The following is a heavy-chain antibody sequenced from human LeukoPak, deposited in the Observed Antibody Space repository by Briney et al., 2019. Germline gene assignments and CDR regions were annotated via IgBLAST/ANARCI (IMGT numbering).Heavy chain of an antibody. J-gene: IGHJ5*02. Sequence: PGESLRLSCAATGFTFSNYWMSWVRQAPGKGLEWVANIKQDGSEKYYVDSVKGRFTISRDNAKNSLFLQMNSLRAEDTAVYYCARDRSLASWGQGTLVTVSS. CDR2: IKQDGSEK. CDR1: GFTFSNYW. CDR3: ARDRSLAS. V-gene: IGHV3-7*01.